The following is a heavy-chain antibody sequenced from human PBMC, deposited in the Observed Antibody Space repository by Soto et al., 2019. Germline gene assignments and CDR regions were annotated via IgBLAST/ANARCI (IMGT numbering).Heavy chain of an antibody. J-gene: IGHJ1*01. Sequence: EVQLLESGGGLVQPGGSLRLSCAASGFTFSSYAMNWVRQAPGKGLEWVSSISGSGGSTNYGDSVKGRFTISRDHSKNALYLQMSRLRADDAALYDCAKDQRPDILTGLEYFQQGGQGTVVTFSS. CDR2: ISGSGGST. CDR3: AKDQRPDILTGLEYFQQ. CDR1: GFTFSSYA. V-gene: IGHV3-23*01. D-gene: IGHD3-9*01.